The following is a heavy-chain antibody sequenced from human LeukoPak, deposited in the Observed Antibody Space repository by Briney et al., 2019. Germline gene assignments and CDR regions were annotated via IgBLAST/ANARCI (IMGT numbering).Heavy chain of an antibody. CDR3: ARVYSNSPEYGMDV. J-gene: IGHJ6*02. Sequence: GGSLRLSCAASEFTFSSYGMHWVRQAPGKGLEWVTVIFYDGSNKYYADSVKGQFGISRDNSKNTLYLHMNSLRAEDTAVYYCARVYSNSPEYGMDVWGQGTTVTVSS. CDR1: EFTFSSYG. V-gene: IGHV3-33*01. CDR2: IFYDGSNK. D-gene: IGHD4-11*01.